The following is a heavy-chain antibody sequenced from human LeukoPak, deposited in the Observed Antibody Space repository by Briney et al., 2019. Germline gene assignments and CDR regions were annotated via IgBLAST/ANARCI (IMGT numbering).Heavy chain of an antibody. CDR1: GGSFSRYY. CDR2: INHSGST. D-gene: IGHD3-22*01. CDR3: ARQATYYYDSSDYGNRRYYYYYYMDV. J-gene: IGHJ6*03. V-gene: IGHV4-34*01. Sequence: SETLSLTCAVSGGSFSRYYWSWIRQPPGKGLEWIGEINHSGSTNYNPSLKSRVTISVDTSKNQFSLKLSSVTAADTAVYYCARQATYYYDSSDYGNRRYYYYYYMDVWGKGTTVTISS.